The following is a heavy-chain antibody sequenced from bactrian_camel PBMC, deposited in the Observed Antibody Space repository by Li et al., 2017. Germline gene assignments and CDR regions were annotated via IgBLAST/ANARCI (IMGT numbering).Heavy chain of an antibody. J-gene: IGHJ6*01. V-gene: IGHV3S44*01. CDR3: AAGTRIIVGDYCDGITA. CDR1: GYTYARGC. D-gene: IGHD3*01. Sequence: VQLVESGGGSVQVGESLRLSCVASGYTYARGCRGFIRQAPGKQREWVAAIDDADDTTRIPDSVKGRFTISQDNAKNIIYLQMSSLTPDDTAMYYCAAGTRIIVGDYCDGITAWGQGTQVTVS. CDR2: IDDADDTT.